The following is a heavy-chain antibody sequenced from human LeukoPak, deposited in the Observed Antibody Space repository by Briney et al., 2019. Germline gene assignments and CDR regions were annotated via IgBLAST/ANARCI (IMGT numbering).Heavy chain of an antibody. D-gene: IGHD3-22*01. CDR3: ARAETGYYYDSSGYPFAY. Sequence: PGGSLRLSCAASGFSFISYNMNWVRQAPGKGLEWVSYISGSSSTIYYADSVRGRFTISRDNAKNSLYLQMNSLRAEDTAVYYCARAETGYYYDSSGYPFAYWGQGTLVTVSS. V-gene: IGHV3-48*01. CDR1: GFSFISYN. CDR2: ISGSSSTI. J-gene: IGHJ4*02.